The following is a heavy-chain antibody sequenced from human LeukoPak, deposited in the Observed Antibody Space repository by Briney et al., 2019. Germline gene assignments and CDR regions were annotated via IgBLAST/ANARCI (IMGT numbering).Heavy chain of an antibody. V-gene: IGHV4-39*07. CDR3: AREWRTVRGVMDY. D-gene: IGHD3-10*01. CDR1: GGSISSGDYY. CDR2: INHSGST. J-gene: IGHJ4*02. Sequence: SETLSLTCTVSGGSISSGDYYWSWIRQPPGKGLEWIGEINHSGSTNYNPSLKSRVTISVDTSKNQFSLKLSSVTAADTAVYYCAREWRTVRGVMDYWGQGTLVTVSS.